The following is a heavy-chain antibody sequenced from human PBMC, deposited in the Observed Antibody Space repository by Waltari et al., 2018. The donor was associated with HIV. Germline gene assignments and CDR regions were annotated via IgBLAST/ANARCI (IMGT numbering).Heavy chain of an antibody. CDR3: AKSDIDYGMDV. D-gene: IGHD2-15*01. CDR1: RFTFDAYA. Sequence: EVQLLESGGGLVQPGRSLRLSCAAPRFTFDAYAMHWVRQVPGKGLECVSGITWNSGRTGYADSVKGRFIISRDNAKNSLYLQMNSLRVEDTALYYCAKSDIDYGMDVWGQGTTVTVSS. V-gene: IGHV3-9*01. J-gene: IGHJ6*02. CDR2: ITWNSGRT.